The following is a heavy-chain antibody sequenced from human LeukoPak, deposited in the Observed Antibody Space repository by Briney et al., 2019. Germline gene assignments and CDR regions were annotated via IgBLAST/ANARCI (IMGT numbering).Heavy chain of an antibody. CDR2: IYYSGST. V-gene: IGHV4-59*01. Sequence: PSETLSLTCTVSGGSISSYYWSWIRQPPGKGLEWIGYIYYSGSTNYNPSLKSRVTISVDTSKNQFSLKLSSVTAADTAVYYCARDNLEKVGATNFDYWGQGTLVTVSS. CDR3: ARDNLEKVGATNFDY. D-gene: IGHD1-26*01. CDR1: GGSISSYY. J-gene: IGHJ4*02.